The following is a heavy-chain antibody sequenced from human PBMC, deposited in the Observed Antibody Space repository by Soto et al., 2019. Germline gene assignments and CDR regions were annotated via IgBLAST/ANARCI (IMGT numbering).Heavy chain of an antibody. CDR3: AAGPSGYDILTGYTYYYYYGMDV. J-gene: IGHJ6*02. V-gene: IGHV1-58*01. CDR2: IVVGSGNT. CDR1: GFTFTSSA. D-gene: IGHD3-9*01. Sequence: SVKVSCKASGFTFTSSAAQWVRQARGQRLEWIGWIVVGSGNTNYAQKFQERVTITRDMSTSTAYMELSSLRSEDTAVYYCAAGPSGYDILTGYTYYYYYGMDVWGQGTTVTVSS.